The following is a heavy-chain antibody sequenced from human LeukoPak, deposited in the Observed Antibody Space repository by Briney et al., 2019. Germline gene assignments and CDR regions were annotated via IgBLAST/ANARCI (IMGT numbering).Heavy chain of an antibody. CDR3: ARVRALGYFDY. V-gene: IGHV4-31*03. J-gene: IGHJ4*02. Sequence: SQTLSLTCTAAGGSISTGGYYWSWIRQHPGKGLEWIGYIYYSGSTYYNPSLKSRVTISVDTSKNQFSLKLSSVTAADTAVYYCARVRALGYFDYWGQGTLVTVSS. CDR2: IYYSGST. CDR1: GGSISTGGYY.